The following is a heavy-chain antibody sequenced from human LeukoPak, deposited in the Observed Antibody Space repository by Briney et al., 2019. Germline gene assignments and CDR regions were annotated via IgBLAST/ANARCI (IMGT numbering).Heavy chain of an antibody. Sequence: KPSETLSLTCTVSGGSISSYYWGWIRQPPGKGLESIGYISYSGSTNYNPSLKSRVTISVDTSKNQFSLELSSVTAADTAVYYCARGIVVVTEYYFDYWGQGTLVTVSS. J-gene: IGHJ4*02. CDR2: ISYSGST. D-gene: IGHD3-22*01. V-gene: IGHV4-59*01. CDR3: ARGIVVVTEYYFDY. CDR1: GGSISSYY.